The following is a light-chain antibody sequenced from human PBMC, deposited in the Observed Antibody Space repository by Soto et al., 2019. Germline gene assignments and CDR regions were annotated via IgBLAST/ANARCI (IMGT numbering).Light chain of an antibody. V-gene: IGKV1-13*02. J-gene: IGKJ3*01. CDR2: DAS. Sequence: IQLTQSPSSLSASVGDRVTITCRASQDISSALAWYQQKPGTGPKLLIYDASTLESGVPPRFSGSGSGTDFTLTISSLQPEDFATYYCLHFKSYPFTFGPGTKVDIK. CDR3: LHFKSYPFT. CDR1: QDISSA.